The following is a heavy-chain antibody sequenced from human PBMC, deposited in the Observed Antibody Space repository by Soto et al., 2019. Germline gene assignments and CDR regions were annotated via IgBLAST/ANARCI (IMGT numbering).Heavy chain of an antibody. V-gene: IGHV3-30*18. CDR1: GFTFSSYG. CDR3: AKEFRYRIRGGSPAPDCHYYRDV. D-gene: IGHD1-26*01. Sequence: GGSLRLSCAASGFTFSSYGMHWVRQAPGKGLEWVAVLSYDGANKYYSDSVKGRFTISRDNSKNTLFLQVNSLRAEDAAVYYCAKEFRYRIRGGSPAPDCHYYRDVWGKGTTVTVSS. J-gene: IGHJ6*03. CDR2: LSYDGANK.